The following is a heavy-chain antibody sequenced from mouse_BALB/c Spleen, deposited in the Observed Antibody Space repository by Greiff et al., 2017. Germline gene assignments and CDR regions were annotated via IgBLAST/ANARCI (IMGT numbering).Heavy chain of an antibody. CDR2: IWSGGST. D-gene: IGHD1-1*01. V-gene: IGHV2-2*02. J-gene: IGHJ4*01. Sequence: VQLVESGPGLVQPSQSLSITCTVSGFSLTSYGVHWVRQSPGKGLEWLGVIWSGGSTDYNAAFISRLSISKDNSKSQVFFKMNSLQANDTAIYYCARNEYYYGSSYGAMDYWGQGTSVTVSS. CDR1: GFSLTSYG. CDR3: ARNEYYYGSSYGAMDY.